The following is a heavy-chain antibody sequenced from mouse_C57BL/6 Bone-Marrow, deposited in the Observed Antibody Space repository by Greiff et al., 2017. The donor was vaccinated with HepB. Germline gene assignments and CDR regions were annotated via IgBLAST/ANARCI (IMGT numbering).Heavy chain of an antibody. CDR1: GYTFTSYG. J-gene: IGHJ3*01. V-gene: IGHV1-81*01. CDR2: IYPRSGNT. D-gene: IGHD1-1*01. Sequence: QVQLQQSGAELARPGASVKLSCKASGYTFTSYGISWVKQRTGQGLEWIGEIYPRSGNTYYNEKFKGKATLTADKSSSTAYMELRSLTSEDSAVYFCARGYYGSSEVAYGGQGTLVTVSA. CDR3: ARGYYGSSEVAY.